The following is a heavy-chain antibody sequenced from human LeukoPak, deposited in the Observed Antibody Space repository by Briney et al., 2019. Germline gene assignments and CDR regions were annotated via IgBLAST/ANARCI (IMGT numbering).Heavy chain of an antibody. CDR3: ARGPSGWELDY. CDR2: ISSSSSTI. Sequence: PGGSPRLSCAASGFTFSSYSMNWVRQAPGKGLEWVSYISSSSSTIYYADSVKGRFTISRDNAKNSLYLQMNSLRAEDTAVYYCARGPSGWELDYWGQGTLVTVSS. V-gene: IGHV3-48*01. J-gene: IGHJ4*02. D-gene: IGHD1-26*01. CDR1: GFTFSSYS.